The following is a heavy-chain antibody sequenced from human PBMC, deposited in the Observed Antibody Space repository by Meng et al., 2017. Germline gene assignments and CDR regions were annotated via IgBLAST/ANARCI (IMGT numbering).Heavy chain of an antibody. J-gene: IGHJ4*02. CDR2: ISHSGST. D-gene: IGHD6-19*01. CDR3: ARGRYSSGWDRFDY. Sequence: QVQLQAARPGLVKPSGTLSLPCAVCGSYSSSGNGWSWVRQPPGKGLEWIGEISHSGSTNYNPSLKSRVTISVDKSKNQFSLKLSSVTAADTAVYYCARGRYSSGWDRFDYWGQGTLVTVSS. CDR1: GSYSSSGNG. V-gene: IGHV4-4*02.